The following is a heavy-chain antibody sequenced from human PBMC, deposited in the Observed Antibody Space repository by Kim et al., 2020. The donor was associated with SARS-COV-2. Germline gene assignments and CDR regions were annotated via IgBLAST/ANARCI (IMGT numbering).Heavy chain of an antibody. D-gene: IGHD3-10*01. CDR1: GYTFTSYY. J-gene: IGHJ3*02. CDR3: ARDPQQGFSRVSSGGGDGFQNIDAFDI. Sequence: ASVKVSCKASGYTFTSYYMHWVRQAPGQGLEWMGIINPSGGSTSYAQKFQGRVTMTRDTSTSTVYMELSSLRSEDTAVYYCARDPQQGFSRVSSGGGDGFQNIDAFDIWGQGTMVTVSS. CDR2: INPSGGST. V-gene: IGHV1-46*01.